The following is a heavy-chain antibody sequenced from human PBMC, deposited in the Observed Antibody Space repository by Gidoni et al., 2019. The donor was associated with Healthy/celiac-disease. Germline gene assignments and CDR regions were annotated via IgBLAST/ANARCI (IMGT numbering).Heavy chain of an antibody. D-gene: IGHD6-13*01. Sequence: QVQLQQWGAGLLKPSETLSLTCAVYGGSFSGYYWSWIRQPPGKGLEWIGEINHSGSTNYNPSLKSRVTISVDTSKNQFSLKLSSVTAADTAVYYCARALYSSSWYPRYYYYMDVWGKGTTVTVSS. CDR3: ARALYSSSWYPRYYYYMDV. V-gene: IGHV4-34*01. CDR2: INHSGST. J-gene: IGHJ6*03. CDR1: GGSFSGYY.